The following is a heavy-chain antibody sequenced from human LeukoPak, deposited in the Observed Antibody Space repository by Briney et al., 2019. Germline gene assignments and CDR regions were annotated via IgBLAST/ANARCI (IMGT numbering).Heavy chain of an antibody. CDR1: GFTFSSYW. V-gene: IGHV3-7*01. J-gene: IGHJ6*03. Sequence: GGSLRLSCVASGFTFSSYWMSWVRQAPGKGLEWVANIKQDGSDKYYVDSVEGRFTISRDNAKKSLYLQMNSLRAEDTAVYYCARLRITDYYYYYMDVWGKGTTVTVSS. D-gene: IGHD3-16*01. CDR3: ARLRITDYYYYYMDV. CDR2: IKQDGSDK.